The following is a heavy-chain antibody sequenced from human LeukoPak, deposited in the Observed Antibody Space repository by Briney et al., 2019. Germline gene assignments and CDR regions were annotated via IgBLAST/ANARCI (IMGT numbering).Heavy chain of an antibody. CDR3: ARHGLLLWLGESWDV. D-gene: IGHD3-10*01. J-gene: IGHJ6*04. Sequence: SSETLSLTCTVSGGPISSSSYYWGWIRQPPRKGLEWIGSIYYSGSTYYNPSLKSRVTISVDTSKNQFSLKLSSVTAADTAVYYCARHGLLLWLGESWDVWGKGTTVTVSS. V-gene: IGHV4-39*01. CDR1: GGPISSSSYY. CDR2: IYYSGST.